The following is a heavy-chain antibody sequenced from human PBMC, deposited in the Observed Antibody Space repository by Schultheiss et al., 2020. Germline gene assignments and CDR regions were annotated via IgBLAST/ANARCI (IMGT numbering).Heavy chain of an antibody. V-gene: IGHV4-59*08. J-gene: IGHJ4*02. CDR3: ARSMVRGVNPDY. D-gene: IGHD3-10*01. CDR2: IYYSGST. CDR1: GGSISSYY. Sequence: SETLSLTCTVSGGSISSYYWSWIRQPPGKGLEWIGYIYYSGSTNYNPSLKSRVTISVDTSKNHFSLKLSSVTAADTAVYYCARSMVRGVNPDYWGQGTLVTVSS.